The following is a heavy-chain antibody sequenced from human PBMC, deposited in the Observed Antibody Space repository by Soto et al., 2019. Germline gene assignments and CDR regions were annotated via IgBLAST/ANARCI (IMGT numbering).Heavy chain of an antibody. V-gene: IGHV4-39*02. Sequence: KSSETLSLTCTVSGGSISSSSYYWGWIRQPPGKGLEWIGNIYYRGTTYYNPSLKSRVTIPVDTSKNQFSLKLASVTAADTAVYYCARDYGDYQFDYWGQGTLVTVS. CDR3: ARDYGDYQFDY. CDR2: IYYRGTT. CDR1: GGSISSSSYY. J-gene: IGHJ4*02. D-gene: IGHD4-17*01.